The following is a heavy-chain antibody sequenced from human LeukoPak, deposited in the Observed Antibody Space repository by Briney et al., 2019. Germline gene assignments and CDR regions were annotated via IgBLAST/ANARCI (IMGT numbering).Heavy chain of an antibody. CDR3: ARAEWELLPFDY. J-gene: IGHJ4*02. CDR1: GYTFTSYG. V-gene: IGHV1-18*01. Sequence: ASVKVSCKASGYTFTSYGISWVRQAPGQGLEWMGWFSAYNGNTNYAQKLQGRVTMTTDKSTSTDYMELRSLRSDDTAVYYCARAEWELLPFDYWAREPWSPSPQ. CDR2: FSAYNGNT. D-gene: IGHD1-26*01.